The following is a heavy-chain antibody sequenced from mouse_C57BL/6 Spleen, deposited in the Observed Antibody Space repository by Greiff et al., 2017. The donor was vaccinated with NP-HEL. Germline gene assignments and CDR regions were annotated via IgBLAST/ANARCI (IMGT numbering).Heavy chain of an antibody. Sequence: EVQLQQSGPELVKPGASVKISCKASGYTFTDYYMNWVKQSHGKSLEWIGDINPNNGGTSYNQKFKGKATLTVDKSSSTAYMELRSLTSEDSAVYYCASLNWDDYAMDYWGQGTSVTVSS. CDR2: INPNNGGT. CDR1: GYTFTDYY. V-gene: IGHV1-26*01. CDR3: ASLNWDDYAMDY. J-gene: IGHJ4*01. D-gene: IGHD4-1*02.